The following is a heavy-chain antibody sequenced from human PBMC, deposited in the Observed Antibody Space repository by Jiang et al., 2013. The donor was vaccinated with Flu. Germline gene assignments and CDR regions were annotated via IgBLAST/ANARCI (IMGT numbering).Heavy chain of an antibody. CDR3: ARLVGLRLGEAHFDY. Sequence: KKPGESLKISCKGSGYSFTSYWIGWVRQMPGKGLEWMGIIYPGDSDTRYSPSFQGQVTISADKSISTAYLQWSSLKASDTAMYYCARLVGLRLGEAHFDYWGQGTLVTVSS. V-gene: IGHV5-51*01. D-gene: IGHD3-16*01. CDR1: GYSFTSYW. J-gene: IGHJ4*02. CDR2: IYPGDSDT.